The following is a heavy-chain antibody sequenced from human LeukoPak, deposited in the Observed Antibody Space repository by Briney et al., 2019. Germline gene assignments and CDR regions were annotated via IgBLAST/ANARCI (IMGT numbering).Heavy chain of an antibody. J-gene: IGHJ5*02. Sequence: KPSETLSLTCAVSGYSISSGYYWGWIRQPPGKGLEWIGSIYHSGSTYYNPSLKSRVTIAVDTSKHQFSLKLSSVTAADTAVYYCASLDIVVVPAAIGWFDPWGQGTLVTVSS. CDR2: IYHSGST. V-gene: IGHV4-38-2*01. CDR1: GYSISSGYY. D-gene: IGHD2-2*01. CDR3: ASLDIVVVPAAIGWFDP.